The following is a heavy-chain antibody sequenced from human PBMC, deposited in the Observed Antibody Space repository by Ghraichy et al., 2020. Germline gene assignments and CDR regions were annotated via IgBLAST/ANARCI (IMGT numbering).Heavy chain of an antibody. CDR3: AKDYADTGYEQFDH. D-gene: IGHD5-12*01. CDR1: GFTFNYYA. V-gene: IGHV3-30*18. Sequence: GGSLRLSCAASGFTFNYYAMHWVRQAPDKGLEWVAAISFDGSNKEHGGSVTGRFSISRDNSKNTLYLQMNNLRPEDTAVYYCAKDYADTGYEQFDHWGQGISVTVTS. CDR2: ISFDGSNK. J-gene: IGHJ4*02.